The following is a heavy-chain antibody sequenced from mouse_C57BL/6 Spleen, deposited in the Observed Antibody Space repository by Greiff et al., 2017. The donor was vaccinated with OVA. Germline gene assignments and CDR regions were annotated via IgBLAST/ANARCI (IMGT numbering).Heavy chain of an antibody. CDR1: GFNIKDYY. J-gene: IGHJ3*01. CDR2: IDPEDGDT. D-gene: IGHD1-1*01. CDR3: TGFTTVVARGFAY. V-gene: IGHV14-1*01. Sequence: VQLQQSGAELVRPGASVKLSCTASGFNIKDYYTHWVKQRPEQGLEWIGRIDPEDGDTEYAPKFQGKATMTADTSSNTAYLQLSSLTSEDTAVYYCTGFTTVVARGFAYWGQGTLVTVSA.